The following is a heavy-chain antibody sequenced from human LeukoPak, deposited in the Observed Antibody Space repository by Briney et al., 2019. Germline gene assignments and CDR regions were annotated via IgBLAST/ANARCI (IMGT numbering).Heavy chain of an antibody. CDR2: INHSGST. V-gene: IGHV4-34*01. D-gene: IGHD3-10*01. J-gene: IGHJ4*02. CDR3: AKLVRGSGSYLSLFDY. CDR1: GGSFSGYY. Sequence: PSETLSLTCAVYGGSFSGYYWSWIRQPPGKRLEWIGEINHSGSTNYNPSLKSRVIISLDTSENQFSLKLSSVTAADTAVYYCAKLVRGSGSYLSLFDYWGQGTLVTVSS.